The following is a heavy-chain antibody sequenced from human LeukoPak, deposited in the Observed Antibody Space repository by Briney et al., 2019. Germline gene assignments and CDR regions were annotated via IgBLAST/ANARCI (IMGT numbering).Heavy chain of an antibody. CDR3: AHATQRLPTIMIDAFDI. CDR1: GGTFNNHA. CDR2: LIPLFGTP. J-gene: IGHJ3*02. D-gene: IGHD5-24*01. Sequence: SVKVSCKAPGGTFNNHAINWVRQAPGQGLEWVGRLIPLFGTPNYAQKFQGKVTITADESTSTFYMDLSGLRSEDTAVYYCAHATQRLPTIMIDAFDIWGQGTRVTVSS. V-gene: IGHV1-69*13.